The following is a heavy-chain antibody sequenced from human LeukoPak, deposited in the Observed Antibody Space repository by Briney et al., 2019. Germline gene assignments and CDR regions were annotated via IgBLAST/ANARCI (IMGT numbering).Heavy chain of an antibody. CDR1: GFTFSSYA. J-gene: IGHJ4*02. D-gene: IGHD6-19*01. CDR3: PKQSYASGWNPFDY. CDR2: VSGGGVTT. V-gene: IGHV3-23*01. Sequence: GGSLRLSCAASGFTFSSYAMSWVRQAPGKGLEWVSTVSGGGVTTYYADSAKGRFTISRDNSKNTLYLQMNSLTAEDTAVYYCPKQSYASGWNPFDYWGQGILVTVSS.